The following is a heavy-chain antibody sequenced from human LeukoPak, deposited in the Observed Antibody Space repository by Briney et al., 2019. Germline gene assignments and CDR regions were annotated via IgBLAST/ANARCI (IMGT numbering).Heavy chain of an antibody. J-gene: IGHJ4*02. CDR1: GFTFSDYH. V-gene: IGHV3-11*01. CDR2: ISPGGHTT. CDR3: AAGRDITVAGPGGYFDY. Sequence: PGGSLRLSCAASGFTFSDYHLTWIRPAPGKGVEWISYISPGGHTTHLADSVKGRFTLSRDNAKNSLSLQMNSLTAKDAAVYYCAAGRDITVAGPGGYFDYWGQGTLVTVSS. D-gene: IGHD6-19*01.